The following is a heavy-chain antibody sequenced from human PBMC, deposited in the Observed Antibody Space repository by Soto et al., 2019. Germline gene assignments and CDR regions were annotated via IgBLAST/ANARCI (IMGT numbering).Heavy chain of an antibody. CDR3: ARAVGGFLDY. V-gene: IGHV1-69*13. CDR2: MIPIFDTS. J-gene: IGHJ4*02. CDR1: GGTFSSYA. D-gene: IGHD2-15*01. Sequence: SSVKVSCKGSGGTFSSYASSCVLQPPAQGLEWMGGMIPIFDTSNYAQKFQDRVTSNADEYTSKDYMEMSSLRSEDTAVYYCARAVGGFLDYWGQGPLVTVSS.